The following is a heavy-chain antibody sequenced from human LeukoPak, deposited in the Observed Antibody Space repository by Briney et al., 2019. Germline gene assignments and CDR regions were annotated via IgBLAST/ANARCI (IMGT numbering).Heavy chain of an antibody. J-gene: IGHJ5*02. V-gene: IGHV3-30*02. CDR2: IHYDGGNE. Sequence: TGGSLRLSCAASGFTFSTYGMHWVRQAPGKGLEWVAFIHYDGGNEYNGDSVKGRFTISGDNSKNTLYLQMNSLRPEDTAVYYCARGLPSSTRTYNWFDPWGPGTLVTVSS. CDR1: GFTFSTYG. D-gene: IGHD2-2*01. CDR3: ARGLPSSTRTYNWFDP.